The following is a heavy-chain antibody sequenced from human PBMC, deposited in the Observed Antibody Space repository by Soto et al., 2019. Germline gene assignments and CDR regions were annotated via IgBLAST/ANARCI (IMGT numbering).Heavy chain of an antibody. Sequence: SETLSLTCTVSGGSISSYYWSWIRQPPGKGLEWIGYIYYSGSTNYNPSLKSRVTISVDTSKNRFSLKLSSVTAADTAVYYCARSTVAHFFDYWGQGTLVTVSS. CDR1: GGSISSYY. CDR3: ARSTVAHFFDY. V-gene: IGHV4-59*08. D-gene: IGHD4-17*01. CDR2: IYYSGST. J-gene: IGHJ4*02.